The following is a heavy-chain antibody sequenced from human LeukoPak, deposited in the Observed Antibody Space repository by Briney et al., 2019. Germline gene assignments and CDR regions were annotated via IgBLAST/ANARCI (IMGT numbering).Heavy chain of an antibody. CDR2: INSDGSST. Sequence: GGSLRLSCAASGFTFSTYWMHWVRQAPGKGLVWVSRINSDGSSTSYADSVKGRFTISRDNAKNTLYLQMNSLRAEDTAVYYCARRGSGSYFAFLQAFDIWGQGTMVTVSS. D-gene: IGHD3-10*01. V-gene: IGHV3-74*01. CDR1: GFTFSTYW. CDR3: ARRGSGSYFAFLQAFDI. J-gene: IGHJ3*02.